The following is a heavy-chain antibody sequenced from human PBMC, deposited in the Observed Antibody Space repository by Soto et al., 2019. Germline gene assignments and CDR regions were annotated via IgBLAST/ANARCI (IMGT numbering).Heavy chain of an antibody. CDR3: ARDQLPYFDWRVQESDYYYYYGMDV. J-gene: IGHJ6*02. D-gene: IGHD3-9*01. CDR2: ISAYNGDR. V-gene: IGHV1-18*01. CDR1: GYTFTSYG. Sequence: SSVKVSCKASGYTFTSYGVSWVRQAPGQGLEWMGWISAYNGDRNYAQKVQGRVTMTTDPSTGTAYMELRGLRSDDTAVYYCARDQLPYFDWRVQESDYYYYYGMDVWGQGTTVTVSS.